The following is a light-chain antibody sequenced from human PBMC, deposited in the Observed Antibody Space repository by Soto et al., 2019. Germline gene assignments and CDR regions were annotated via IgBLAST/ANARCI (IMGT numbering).Light chain of an antibody. CDR2: GAS. CDR3: QHYNNWPLT. CDR1: HSVSST. J-gene: IGKJ4*01. Sequence: EVVMTQSPATLSVCPGERATLSCRASHSVSSTLAWYQQKPGQAPRLLIYGASTRATGIPARFSGSGSGTEFTLTINSLQSEDFAVYYCQHYNNWPLTFGGGTKVDI. V-gene: IGKV3-15*01.